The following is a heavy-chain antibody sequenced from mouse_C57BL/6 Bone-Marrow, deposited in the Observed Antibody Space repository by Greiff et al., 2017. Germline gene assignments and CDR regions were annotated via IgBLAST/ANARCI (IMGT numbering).Heavy chain of an antibody. CDR2: ISSGSSTI. J-gene: IGHJ3*01. CDR1: GFTFSDYG. Sequence: EVHLVESGGGLVKPGGSLKLSCAASGFTFSDYGMHWVRQAPEKGLEWVAYISSGSSTIYYAFTAKGRFTISSAHAKSTLFLHMTSRRSEYTAMYYCARVDYNSEGAWFAYWGQGTLVTVSA. CDR3: ARVDYNSEGAWFAY. D-gene: IGHD2-12*01. V-gene: IGHV5-17*01.